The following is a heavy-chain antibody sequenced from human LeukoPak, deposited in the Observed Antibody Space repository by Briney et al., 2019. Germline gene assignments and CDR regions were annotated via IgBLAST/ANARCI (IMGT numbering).Heavy chain of an antibody. CDR2: IHYSGST. D-gene: IGHD2-21*01. CDR1: GGSISSYY. Sequence: SETLSLTCTVSGGSISSYYWGWIRQPPGKGLEWIGYIHYSGSTNYNPSLKSRVTISVDTSKNQFSLKLSSVTAADTAVYYCARNLAGHFGGFYFDDWGQGTLVPVSS. J-gene: IGHJ4*02. CDR3: ARNLAGHFGGFYFDD. V-gene: IGHV4-59*12.